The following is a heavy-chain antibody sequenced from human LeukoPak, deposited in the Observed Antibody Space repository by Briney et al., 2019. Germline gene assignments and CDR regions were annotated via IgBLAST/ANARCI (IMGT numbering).Heavy chain of an antibody. J-gene: IGHJ6*03. Sequence: PGGSLRLSCAASGFTFSDYYMSWIRQAPGEGLEWVSYISSSGSTIYYADSVKGRFTISRDNAKNSLYLQMNSLRAEDTAVYYRARDDYSNPKYYYYMDVSGKGTTVTVSS. D-gene: IGHD4-11*01. CDR3: ARDDYSNPKYYYYMDV. CDR1: GFTFSDYY. CDR2: ISSSGSTI. V-gene: IGHV3-11*01.